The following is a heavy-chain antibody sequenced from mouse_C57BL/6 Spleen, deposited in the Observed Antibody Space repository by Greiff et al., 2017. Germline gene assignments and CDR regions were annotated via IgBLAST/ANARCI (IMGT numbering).Heavy chain of an antibody. CDR1: GYAFSSYW. CDR2: IYPGDGDT. V-gene: IGHV1-80*01. D-gene: IGHD1-1*01. J-gene: IGHJ2*01. CDR3: AKGYYGSIDY. Sequence: VQLQQSGAELVKPGASVKISCKASGYAFSSYWMTWVKQRPGQGLEWIGQIYPGDGDTNYNGKFKGKATLTADKSSSTAYMQLSSLTSAESAVYYCAKGYYGSIDYWGQGTTLTVSS.